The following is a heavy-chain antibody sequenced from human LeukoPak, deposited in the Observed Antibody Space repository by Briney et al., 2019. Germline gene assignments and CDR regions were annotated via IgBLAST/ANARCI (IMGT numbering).Heavy chain of an antibody. CDR1: GFTFSSYS. J-gene: IGHJ6*02. V-gene: IGHV3-21*01. CDR3: ARDMGTVYYYNGMDV. Sequence: GGSLRLSCAASGFTFSSYSMNWVRQAPGKGLEWVSSISSSSSYIYYADSVKGRFTISRDNAKNSLYLQMNSLRAEDTAVYYCARDMGTVYYYNGMDVWGQGTTVTVSS. D-gene: IGHD7-27*01. CDR2: ISSSSSYI.